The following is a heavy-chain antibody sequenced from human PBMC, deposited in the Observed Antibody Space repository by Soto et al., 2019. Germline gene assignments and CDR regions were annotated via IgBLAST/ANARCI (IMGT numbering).Heavy chain of an antibody. D-gene: IGHD2-15*01. J-gene: IGHJ4*02. CDR2: IYDSGST. CDR1: GGSISSSSYY. V-gene: IGHV4-39*01. CDR3: ARHGGYCSGGSCPPGY. Sequence: SETLSLTCTVSGGSISSSSYYWGWIRQPPGKGLEWIGSIYDSGSTYYNPSLKSRVTISVDTSKKQFSLKVNSVTAADTAVYYCARHGGYCSGGSCPPGYWGQGTLVTVSS.